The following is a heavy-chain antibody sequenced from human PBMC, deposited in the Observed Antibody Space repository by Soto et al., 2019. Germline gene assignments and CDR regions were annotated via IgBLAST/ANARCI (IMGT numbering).Heavy chain of an antibody. J-gene: IGHJ4*02. V-gene: IGHV1-24*01. Sequence: ASGKVSCKVSVYTLTELSMHWVRQAPGKGLEWMGGFDPEDGETIYAQKFQGRVTMTEDTSTDTAYMELSSLRSEDTAVYYSATGGYYYGSGSYPYWGQGTLVTVSS. D-gene: IGHD3-10*01. CDR1: VYTLTELS. CDR3: ATGGYYYGSGSYPY. CDR2: FDPEDGET.